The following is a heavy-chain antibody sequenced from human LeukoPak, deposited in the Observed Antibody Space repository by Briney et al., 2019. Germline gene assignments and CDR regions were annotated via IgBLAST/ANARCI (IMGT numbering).Heavy chain of an antibody. Sequence: ASVKVSCKASGYTFTTYGISWVRQAPGQGLEWMGWISAHNGNINYAQKFQGRVTMTTDASTSTAYMELRSLRSDDTAVYYCARARPLTDHYGSGTFDYWGQGTLVTVSS. D-gene: IGHD3-10*01. CDR2: ISAHNGNI. CDR1: GYTFTTYG. J-gene: IGHJ4*02. V-gene: IGHV1-18*01. CDR3: ARARPLTDHYGSGTFDY.